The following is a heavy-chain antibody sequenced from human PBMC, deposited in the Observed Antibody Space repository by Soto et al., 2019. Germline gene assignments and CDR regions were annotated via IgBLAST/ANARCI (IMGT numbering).Heavy chain of an antibody. CDR2: ISVSVGST. V-gene: IGHV3-23*01. Sequence: PGGSLRLSGAASGFTFSSYAMSWVRQAPGKGLEWVSAISVSVGSTYYADSVKGRFTISSDNSKNTLYLQMNSLRAEDTAVYYCATDYVEGMSYSGQGTLFTTSS. CDR1: GFTFSSYA. D-gene: IGHD3-16*01. CDR3: ATDYVEGMSY. J-gene: IGHJ4*02.